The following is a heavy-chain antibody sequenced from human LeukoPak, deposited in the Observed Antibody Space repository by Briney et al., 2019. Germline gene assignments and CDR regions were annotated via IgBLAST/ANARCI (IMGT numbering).Heavy chain of an antibody. J-gene: IGHJ6*04. CDR1: GYTFTGYY. CDR2: IIPIFGTA. V-gene: IGHV1-46*01. Sequence: ASVKVSCKTSGYTFTGYYMHWVRQAPGQGLEWMGGIIPIFGTANYAQKFQGRVTMTRDTSTSTVYMELSSLRSEDTAVYYCARVKAEEFHLDVWGKGTTVTISS. D-gene: IGHD3-10*01. CDR3: ARVKAEEFHLDV.